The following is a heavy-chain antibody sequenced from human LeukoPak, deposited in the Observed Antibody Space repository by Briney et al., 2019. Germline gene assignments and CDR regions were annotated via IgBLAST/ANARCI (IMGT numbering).Heavy chain of an antibody. CDR3: AKDLWYSSGWKTYFDC. J-gene: IGHJ4*02. D-gene: IGHD6-19*01. CDR1: GFTFTTYA. V-gene: IGHV3-23*01. Sequence: GGSLRLSCAASGFTFTTYAMSWVRQAPGKGLEWVSSISGSGDFIYYADSVKGRLTVSRDKSKNTLYLEMNSLRAEDTAVYYCAKDLWYSSGWKTYFDCWGQGTLVTVSS. CDR2: ISGSGDFI.